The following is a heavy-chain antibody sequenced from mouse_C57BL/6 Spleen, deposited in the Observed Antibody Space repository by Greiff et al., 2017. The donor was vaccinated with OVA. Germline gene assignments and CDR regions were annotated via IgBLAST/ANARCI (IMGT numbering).Heavy chain of an antibody. CDR3: VGGIVATPYYYAMDY. CDR2: IHPNSGST. Sequence: QVHVKQPGAELVKPGASVKLSCKASGYTFTSYWMHWVKQRPGQGLEWIGMIHPNSGSTNYNEKFKSKATLTVDKSSSTAYMQLSSLTSEDSAVYYGVGGIVATPYYYAMDYWGQGTSVTVSS. J-gene: IGHJ4*01. CDR1: GYTFTSYW. V-gene: IGHV1-64*01. D-gene: IGHD1-1*01.